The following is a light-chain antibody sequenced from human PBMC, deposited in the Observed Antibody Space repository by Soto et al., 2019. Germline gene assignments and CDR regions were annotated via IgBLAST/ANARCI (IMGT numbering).Light chain of an antibody. Sequence: DIQMTQSPSSLSASLGDRVTITCRASRTIATYLNWYQQIPGKAPKSLIYAASNLQSGVPLRFSGSGSGTDFTLTISSLQPEDFATYYCQQSYNTPITFGQGTRLEIK. CDR1: RTIATY. J-gene: IGKJ5*01. CDR3: QQSYNTPIT. CDR2: AAS. V-gene: IGKV1-39*01.